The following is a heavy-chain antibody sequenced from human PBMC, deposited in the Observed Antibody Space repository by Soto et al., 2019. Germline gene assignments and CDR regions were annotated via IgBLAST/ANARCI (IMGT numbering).Heavy chain of an antibody. CDR1: GFTVSGNKY. V-gene: IGHV3-53*01. Sequence: LRLSCAAVGFTVSGNKYGAWVRQPPGKGLEWVSALYDVDGTYYADSVKGRFTTSSDSSRTIVYLQIHSLRPDDTAVYFCASWQLQEHAYDIWGQGTTVTVSS. CDR2: LYDVDGT. D-gene: IGHD6-13*01. J-gene: IGHJ3*02. CDR3: ASWQLQEHAYDI.